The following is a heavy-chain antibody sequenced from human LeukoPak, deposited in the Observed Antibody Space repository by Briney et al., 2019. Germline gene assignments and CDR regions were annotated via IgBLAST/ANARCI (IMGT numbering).Heavy chain of an antibody. J-gene: IGHJ4*02. CDR2: ISYDGSNK. CDR3: ARETTVTTLVDY. Sequence: GGSLRLSCAASGFTFSSYGMHWVRQAPGKGLEWVAVISYDGSNKYYADSVKGRFTISRDNAKNSLYLQMNSLRDEDTAVYYCARETTVTTLVDYWGQGTLVTVSS. D-gene: IGHD4-17*01. V-gene: IGHV3-30*03. CDR1: GFTFSSYG.